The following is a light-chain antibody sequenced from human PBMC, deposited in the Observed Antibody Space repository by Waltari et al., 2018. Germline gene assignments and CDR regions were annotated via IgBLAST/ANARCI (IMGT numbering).Light chain of an antibody. Sequence: QSALTQPASVSGSPGQSITISCTGTSSEVGVYNYVSWYQQHPGKAPKLMICEVSNRLSGVSTRFSGSNSGNSASLTLSGLQAEDEADYYCSSYTSSSTQVFGGGTKLTVL. CDR1: SSEVGVYNY. CDR2: EVS. CDR3: SSYTSSSTQV. V-gene: IGLV2-14*01. J-gene: IGLJ3*02.